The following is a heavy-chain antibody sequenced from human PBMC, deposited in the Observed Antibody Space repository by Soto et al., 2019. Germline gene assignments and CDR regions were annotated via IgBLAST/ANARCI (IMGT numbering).Heavy chain of an antibody. CDR3: ARGGGISSANFDY. CDR1: GATISSYA. D-gene: IGHD3-16*02. J-gene: IGHJ4*02. V-gene: IGHV1-69*13. Sequence: SVKVSCKASGATISSYAISWVRQAPGQGLEWMGGIIPIFGTANYAQKFQGRVTITADESTITAYMELSSLRSEDTAVYFCARGGGISSANFDYWGQGTLVTVAS. CDR2: IIPIFGTA.